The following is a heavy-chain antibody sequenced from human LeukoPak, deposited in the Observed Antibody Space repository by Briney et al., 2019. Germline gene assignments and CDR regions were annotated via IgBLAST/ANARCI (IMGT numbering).Heavy chain of an antibody. D-gene: IGHD6-19*01. V-gene: IGHV3-23*01. CDR2: ISDSGGGS. Sequence: GGSLRLSCAPSGFTFSSYAMTWVRQAPGRGLEWVSGISDSGGGSYYADSVKGRFTISRENSKSMLYLQMNSLRADDTAVYYCSTHSGTRGWYNDYWGRGTLVTVSS. CDR3: STHSGTRGWYNDY. CDR1: GFTFSSYA. J-gene: IGHJ4*02.